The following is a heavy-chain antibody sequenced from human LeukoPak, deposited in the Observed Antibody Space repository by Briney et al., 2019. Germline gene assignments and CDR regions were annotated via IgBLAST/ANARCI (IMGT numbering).Heavy chain of an antibody. J-gene: IGHJ6*03. Sequence: PSETLSLTCTVSGGSISSYYWSWIRQPPGKGLEWIGYIYYSGSTNYNPSLKSRVTISVDTSKNQFSLKLSSVTAADTAVYYCAKSRMHDFWSSYPIDYMDVWGKGTTVTVSS. CDR1: GGSISSYY. CDR2: IYYSGST. V-gene: IGHV4-59*01. D-gene: IGHD3-3*01. CDR3: AKSRMHDFWSSYPIDYMDV.